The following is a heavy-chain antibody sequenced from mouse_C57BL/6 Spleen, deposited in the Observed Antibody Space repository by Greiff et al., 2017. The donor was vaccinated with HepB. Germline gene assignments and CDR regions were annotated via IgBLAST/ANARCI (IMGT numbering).Heavy chain of an antibody. CDR2: INPNNGGT. D-gene: IGHD2-4*01. V-gene: IGHV1-26*01. Sequence: EVQLQQSGPELVKPGASVKISCKASGYTFTDYYMNWVKQSHGKSLEWIGDINPNNGGTSYNQKFKGKATLTVDKSSSTAYMELRSLTSEDSAVYYCARRYDYPFDYWGKGTTLTVSS. J-gene: IGHJ2*01. CDR3: ARRYDYPFDY. CDR1: GYTFTDYY.